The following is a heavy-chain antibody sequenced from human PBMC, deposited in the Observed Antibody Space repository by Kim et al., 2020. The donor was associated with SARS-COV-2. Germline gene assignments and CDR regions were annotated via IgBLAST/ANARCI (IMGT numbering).Heavy chain of an antibody. J-gene: IGHJ4*02. V-gene: IGHV3-33*01. Sequence: GGSLRLSCAASGFTFSSYGMHWVRQAPGKGLEWVAVIWYDGSNKYYADSVKGRFTISRDNSKNTLYLQMNSLRAEDTAVYYCARGNYYGSGSSAFYEDYFDSWGQGNLCTVSS. CDR1: GFTFSSYG. D-gene: IGHD3-10*01. CDR2: IWYDGSNK. CDR3: ARGNYYGSGSSAFYEDYFDS.